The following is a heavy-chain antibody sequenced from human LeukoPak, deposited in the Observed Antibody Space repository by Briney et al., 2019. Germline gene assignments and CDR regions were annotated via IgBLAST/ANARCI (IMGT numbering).Heavy chain of an antibody. D-gene: IGHD3-10*02. J-gene: IGHJ6*04. V-gene: IGHV3-48*03. CDR2: ISSSGSTI. CDR1: GFTFSSYE. CDR3: AELGITMIGGV. Sequence: GSLRLSCAASGFTFSSYEMNWVRQAPGKGLEWVSYISSSGSTIYYADSVKGRFTISRDNAKNSLYLQMSSLRAEDTAVYYCAELGITMIGGVWGKGTTVTISS.